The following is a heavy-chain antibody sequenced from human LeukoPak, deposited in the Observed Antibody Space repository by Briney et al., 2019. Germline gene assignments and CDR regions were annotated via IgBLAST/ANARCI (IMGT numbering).Heavy chain of an antibody. V-gene: IGHV4-39*01. CDR2: IYYSGST. Sequence: PSETLSLTCTVPGGSISSSDYYWGWIRQPPGRGLEWIGTIYYSGSTSYNPSLKSRVTMSVDTSKNQFSLKLNYVTAADTAVYYCARHASLDLWGRGTLVTVSS. J-gene: IGHJ2*01. CDR1: GGSISSSDYY. CDR3: ARHASLDL.